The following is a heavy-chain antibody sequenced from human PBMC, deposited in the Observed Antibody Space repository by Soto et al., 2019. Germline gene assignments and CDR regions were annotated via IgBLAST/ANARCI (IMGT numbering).Heavy chain of an antibody. J-gene: IGHJ4*02. D-gene: IGHD3-3*01. Sequence: SETLSLTCTVSGGSISSGGYYWSWIRQHPEKGLEWIGYIYYSGTTDYNPSLKSRVTISVDTSKNQFSLKLSSVTAADTAVYYCASTAYYDFWSGPEPPYYFDYWGQGTLVTVSS. CDR2: IYYSGTT. CDR1: GGSISSGGYY. V-gene: IGHV4-31*03. CDR3: ASTAYYDFWSGPEPPYYFDY.